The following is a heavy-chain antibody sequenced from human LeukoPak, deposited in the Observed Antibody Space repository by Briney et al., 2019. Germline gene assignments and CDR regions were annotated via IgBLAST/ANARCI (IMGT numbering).Heavy chain of an antibody. D-gene: IGHD5-24*01. CDR1: GFTFTSDE. CDR2: MNPDSGNT. CDR3: ARGPPWRGFDI. J-gene: IGHJ3*02. V-gene: IGHV1-8*01. Sequence: ASVRVSCKASGFTFTSDEINWLRQAPGQGLEGMGWMNPDSGNTAYAQNFQGRVTMTRDTSISTAFMELSSLRSEDTAVYYCARGPPWRGFDIWGQGTMVTVSS.